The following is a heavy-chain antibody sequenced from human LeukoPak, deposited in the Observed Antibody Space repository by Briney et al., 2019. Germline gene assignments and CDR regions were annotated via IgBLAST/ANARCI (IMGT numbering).Heavy chain of an antibody. D-gene: IGHD1-1*01. CDR3: VTDIHWRFDP. CDR1: GYIFTSYG. CDR2: ISTHKGNT. V-gene: IGHV1-18*01. J-gene: IGHJ5*02. Sequence: ASVKVSCKASGYIFTSYGIIWVRQAPGQGLESMGSISTHKGNTDYASRLQGRVTLTTDTSTSTAYMDLRSLRSDATAIYYCVTDIHWRFDPWGQGTLVTVSS.